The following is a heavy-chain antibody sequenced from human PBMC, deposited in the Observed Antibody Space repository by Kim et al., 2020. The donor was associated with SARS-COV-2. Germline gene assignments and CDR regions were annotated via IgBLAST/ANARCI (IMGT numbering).Heavy chain of an antibody. Sequence: ASVKVSCKASGYTFTSYAMNWVRQAPGQGLEWMGWINTNTGNPTYAQGFTGRFVFSLDTSVSTAYLQISSLKAEDTAVYYCARAHPLVVPGGGPELELLWAFDIWGQGTMVTVSS. D-gene: IGHD2-2*01. CDR2: INTNTGNP. CDR3: ARAHPLVVPGGGPELELLWAFDI. CDR1: GYTFTSYA. V-gene: IGHV7-4-1*02. J-gene: IGHJ3*02.